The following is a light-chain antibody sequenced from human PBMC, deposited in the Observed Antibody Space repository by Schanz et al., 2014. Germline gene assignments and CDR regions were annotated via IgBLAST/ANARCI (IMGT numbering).Light chain of an antibody. J-gene: IGLJ2*01. V-gene: IGLV2-14*03. Sequence: QSALTQPASVSGSPGQSITISCTGTSSDVGGYNYVSWYQQLPGKAPKLLIYDVSNRPSGVSDRFSGSKSGNTASLTISGLQAEDEADYYCFSYTSSILAIFGGGTKLTVL. CDR3: FSYTSSILAI. CDR2: DVS. CDR1: SSDVGGYNY.